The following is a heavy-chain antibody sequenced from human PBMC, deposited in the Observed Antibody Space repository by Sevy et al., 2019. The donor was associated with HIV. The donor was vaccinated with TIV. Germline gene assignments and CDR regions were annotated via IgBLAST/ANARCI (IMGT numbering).Heavy chain of an antibody. D-gene: IGHD3-16*01. J-gene: IGHJ4*02. CDR1: TFTFGHYA. V-gene: IGHV3-30*04. CDR3: ARDWGTPPTAILYYFDF. CDR2: ISYEGSNE. Sequence: GGSLRLSCAASTFTFGHYAMHWVRQAPGKGLQWVAGISYEGSNEYHTDSVKGRFTISRDNSKNTLNLEMNNLSVEETALYYCARDWGTPPTAILYYFDFWGQGIPVTVSS.